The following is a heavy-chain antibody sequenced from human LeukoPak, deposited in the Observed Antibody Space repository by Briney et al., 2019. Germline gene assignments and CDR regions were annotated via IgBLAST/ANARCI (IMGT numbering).Heavy chain of an antibody. CDR1: GFTFDDYA. J-gene: IGHJ3*02. V-gene: IGHV3-9*01. Sequence: PGRSLRLSCAASGFTFDDYAMHWVRQAPGKGLELVSGISWNSGSIGYADSVKGRFTISRDNAKNSLYLQMNSLRAEDTALYYCAKDRSGLIESSAFDIWGQGTMVTVSS. CDR2: ISWNSGSI. D-gene: IGHD3-3*01. CDR3: AKDRSGLIESSAFDI.